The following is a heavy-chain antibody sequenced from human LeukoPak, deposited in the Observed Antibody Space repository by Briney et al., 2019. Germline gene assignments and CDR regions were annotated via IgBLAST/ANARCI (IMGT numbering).Heavy chain of an antibody. CDR1: GFTFSDYY. J-gene: IGHJ5*02. D-gene: IGHD3-3*01. CDR2: ISSSSSYI. CDR3: ARDGVTRFLEWLLNWFDP. Sequence: GGSLRLSCAASGFTFSDYYMSWIRQAPGKGLEWVSSISSSSSYIYYADSVKGRFTISRDNAKNSLYLQMNSLRAEDTAVYYCARDGVTRFLEWLLNWFDPWGQGTLVTVSS. V-gene: IGHV3-11*06.